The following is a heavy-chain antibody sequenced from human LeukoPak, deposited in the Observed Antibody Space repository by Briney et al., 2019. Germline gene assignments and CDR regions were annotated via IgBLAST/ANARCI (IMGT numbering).Heavy chain of an antibody. J-gene: IGHJ5*02. CDR3: ARDRIYYDGGGGNCFDP. D-gene: IGHD3-16*01. CDR1: GFTVSSNY. V-gene: IGHV3-66*02. CDR2: IYRGGST. Sequence: GGSLRLSCAASGFTVSSNYMSWVRQAPGKGLEWVSVIYRGGSTYYADSVKGRFTISRDKSKNTLYLQMNSLRAEDTAVYYCARDRIYYDGGGGNCFDPWGQGPLVTVSS.